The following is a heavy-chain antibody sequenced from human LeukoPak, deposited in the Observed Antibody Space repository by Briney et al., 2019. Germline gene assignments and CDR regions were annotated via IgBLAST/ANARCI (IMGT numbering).Heavy chain of an antibody. CDR1: GYTFTSYG. Sequence: ASVKVSCKASGYTFTSYGIGWVRQAPGQGLEWMGWISTYNGNTNYAQKLQGRVTMTTDTSTSTVYMELRSLRSDDTAVYYCARGRYCSSTSCHRVYYYMDVWGKGTTVTVSS. CDR2: ISTYNGNT. D-gene: IGHD2-2*02. J-gene: IGHJ6*03. CDR3: ARGRYCSSTSCHRVYYYMDV. V-gene: IGHV1-18*01.